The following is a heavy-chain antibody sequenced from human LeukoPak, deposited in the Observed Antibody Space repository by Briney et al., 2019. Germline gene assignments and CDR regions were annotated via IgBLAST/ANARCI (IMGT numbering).Heavy chain of an antibody. Sequence: GRSLRLSCAASGFTFISYGMHWVRQAPGKGLEWVAVISYDGTNKYYADSVKGRFTISRDNSKNTLYLQMNSLRAEDTAVYYCAKLPPLSGSYNSSRAFDIWGQGTMVTVSS. CDR1: GFTFISYG. CDR2: ISYDGTNK. D-gene: IGHD1-26*01. J-gene: IGHJ3*02. V-gene: IGHV3-30*18. CDR3: AKLPPLSGSYNSSRAFDI.